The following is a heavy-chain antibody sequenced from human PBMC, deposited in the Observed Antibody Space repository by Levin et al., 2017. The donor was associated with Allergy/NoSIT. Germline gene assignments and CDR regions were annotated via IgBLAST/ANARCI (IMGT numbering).Heavy chain of an antibody. CDR2: TYYTSRWYN. CDR1: GDIVSTNSAA. CDR3: VGGSRWNYGALDY. V-gene: IGHV6-1*01. Sequence: RASETLSLTCGISGDIVSTNSAAWNWIRQSPSRGLEWLGRTYYTSRWYNDYAVSVKSRVTIKADTSKNQVSLHLDSVTPEDTAVYYCVGGSRWNYGALDYWGQGSLVTVSS. D-gene: IGHD1-7*01. J-gene: IGHJ4*02.